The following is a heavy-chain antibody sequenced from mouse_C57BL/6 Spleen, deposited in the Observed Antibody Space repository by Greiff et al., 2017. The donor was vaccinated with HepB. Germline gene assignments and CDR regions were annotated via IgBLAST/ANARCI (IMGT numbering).Heavy chain of an antibody. CDR1: GFTFSDYG. D-gene: IGHD2-2*01. CDR2: ISSGSSTI. V-gene: IGHV5-17*01. CDR3: AGWLRNAMDY. Sequence: EVKLVESGGGLVKPGGSLKLSCAASGFTFSDYGMHWVRQAPEKGLEWVAYISSGSSTIYYADTVKGRFTISRDNAKNTLFLQMTSLRSEDTAMYYCAGWLRNAMDYWGQRTSVTVSS. J-gene: IGHJ4*01.